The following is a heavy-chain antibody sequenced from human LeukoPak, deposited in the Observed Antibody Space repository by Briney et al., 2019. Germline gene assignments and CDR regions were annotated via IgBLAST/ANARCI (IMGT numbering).Heavy chain of an antibody. CDR2: IISSSSYI. D-gene: IGHD3-22*01. CDR1: GFTFSNYC. Sequence: GGSLRLSCAASGFTFSNYCMSWVRQAPGKGLEWVSSIISSSSYIYYADSVKGRFTISRDNAKNSLFLQMNSLRAEDTAVYYCARPYYYDSSGYYLWGQGTLVTVSS. V-gene: IGHV3-21*01. J-gene: IGHJ5*02. CDR3: ARPYYYDSSGYYL.